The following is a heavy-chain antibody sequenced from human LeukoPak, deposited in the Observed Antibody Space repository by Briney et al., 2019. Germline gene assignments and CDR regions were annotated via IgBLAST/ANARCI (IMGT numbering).Heavy chain of an antibody. D-gene: IGHD4-17*01. V-gene: IGHV5-51*01. J-gene: IGHJ4*02. Sequence: GESLKISCKGSGYSFSTYWIGWVRQMPGKGLEWMGIIYPGDSDTRYSPSFQGQVTISADKSIITAYLQWSSLKASDTATYYCARLSHSGTTVTTIDYWGQGTLVTVSS. CDR2: IYPGDSDT. CDR1: GYSFSTYW. CDR3: ARLSHSGTTVTTIDY.